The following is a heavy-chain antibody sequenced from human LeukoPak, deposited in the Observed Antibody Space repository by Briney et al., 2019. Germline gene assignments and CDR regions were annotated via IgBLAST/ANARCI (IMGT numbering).Heavy chain of an antibody. D-gene: IGHD1-26*01. J-gene: IGHJ4*02. Sequence: EFQGRVTINRDTSARIAYMELSSLRSEDMAVYYCARGSTIVGATEDFDYWGQGTLVTVSS. V-gene: IGHV1-3*02. CDR3: ARGSTIVGATEDFDY.